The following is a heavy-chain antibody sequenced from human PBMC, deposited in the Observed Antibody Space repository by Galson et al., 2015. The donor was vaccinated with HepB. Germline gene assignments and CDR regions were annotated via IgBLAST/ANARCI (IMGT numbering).Heavy chain of an antibody. J-gene: IGHJ6*02. D-gene: IGHD3-10*01. CDR3: ARDQSEGFGETGGMDV. CDR2: IWHAGDNK. V-gene: IGHV3-33*01. Sequence: SLRLSCAASGFTFSSYAMHWVRQAPGKGLEWLGVIWHAGDNKYDADSVKGRFTLSRDNSQNPLSLQMNSLRAEDTAVYYCARDQSEGFGETGGMDVWGQGTTVTVSS. CDR1: GFTFSSYA.